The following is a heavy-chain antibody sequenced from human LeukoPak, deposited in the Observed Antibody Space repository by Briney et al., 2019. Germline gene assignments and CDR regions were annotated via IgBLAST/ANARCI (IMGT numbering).Heavy chain of an antibody. D-gene: IGHD4-23*01. CDR1: GFTFSNYW. J-gene: IGHJ4*02. V-gene: IGHV3-74*01. Sequence: GGSLRLSCAASGFTFSNYWMHWVRQGPGNGLVWVSRINSDGRLASYADSVKGRFTISRDNAKNTLYLQMNSLRAEDTAVYYCARDLRTPSDTNIAIDYWGQGTLVTVSS. CDR2: INSDGRLA. CDR3: ARDLRTPSDTNIAIDY.